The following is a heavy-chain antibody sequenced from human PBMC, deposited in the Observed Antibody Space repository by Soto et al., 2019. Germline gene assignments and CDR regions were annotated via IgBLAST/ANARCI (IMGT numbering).Heavy chain of an antibody. V-gene: IGHV4-39*01. CDR1: GDSISSRSYY. CDR2: ISYTGNT. D-gene: IGHD6-13*01. J-gene: IGHJ6*03. CDR3: ARFSWYDGDSITNYYMDF. Sequence: LQESGPGLVKPSETLSLTCSVFGDSISSRSYYWAWIRRPPGMGLEWIASISYTGNTYYNPSLTSRAAISEDTSKNQFSLKLSFVTAADTAVYYCARFSWYDGDSITNYYMDFWGNGATVTVSS.